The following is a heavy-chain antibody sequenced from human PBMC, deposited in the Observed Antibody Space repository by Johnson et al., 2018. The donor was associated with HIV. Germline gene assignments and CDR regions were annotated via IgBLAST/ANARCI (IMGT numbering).Heavy chain of an antibody. Sequence: QVRLVESGGGVVQPGRSLRLSCVASGFTFSDYAVHWVRQAPGKGLEWVAVISYDAKNKYYADSVKGRFTISRDNSKNTLFLQMNSLKTEDTAVYYCARVSLAYSYGYDALDIWGQGTMVTVSA. CDR1: GFTFSDYA. CDR2: ISYDAKNK. CDR3: ARVSLAYSYGYDALDI. D-gene: IGHD5-18*01. V-gene: IGHV3-30*04. J-gene: IGHJ3*02.